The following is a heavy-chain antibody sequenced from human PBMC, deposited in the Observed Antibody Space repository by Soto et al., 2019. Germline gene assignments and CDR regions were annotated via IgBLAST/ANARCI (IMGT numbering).Heavy chain of an antibody. CDR3: ARVDPQGLYDSSGTDAFDI. Sequence: QLQLQESGSGLVKPSQTLSLTCAVSGGSISSGGYSWSWIRQPPGKGLEWIGYIYHSGSTYYNPSLKSRVTISVDRSKNQFSLKLSSVTAADTAVYYCARVDPQGLYDSSGTDAFDIWGQGTMVTVSS. D-gene: IGHD3-22*01. J-gene: IGHJ3*02. CDR2: IYHSGST. CDR1: GGSISSGGYS. V-gene: IGHV4-30-2*01.